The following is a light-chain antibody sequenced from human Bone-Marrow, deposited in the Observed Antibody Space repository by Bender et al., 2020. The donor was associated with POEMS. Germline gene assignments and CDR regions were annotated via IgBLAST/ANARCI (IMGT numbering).Light chain of an antibody. V-gene: IGLV1-44*01. CDR3: AAWDAGLSGRV. J-gene: IGLJ3*02. CDR1: NSNIGTNA. Sequence: QSVLTQPPSASGTPAQRVTISCSGSNSNIGTNAVNWYQQFPGTAPKLLIYSDNQRPSGVPDRFYAFKSGTSASLAISGLQSEDEADYYCAAWDAGLSGRVFGGGTKLTV. CDR2: SDN.